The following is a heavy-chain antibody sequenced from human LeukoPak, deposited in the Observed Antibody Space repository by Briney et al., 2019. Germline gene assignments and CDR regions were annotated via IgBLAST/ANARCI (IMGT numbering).Heavy chain of an antibody. V-gene: IGHV4-34*01. D-gene: IGHD1-26*01. J-gene: IGHJ3*02. CDR2: IHYSGSA. CDR3: ARDMGELLFFGLDAFDI. CDR1: GGSFSGYY. Sequence: SETLSLTCAVYGGSFSGYYWTWIRQPPGKGLEWIGEIHYSGSATYNPSLKSRVTISVDTSKNQFSLKLSSVTAADTAVYYCARDMGELLFFGLDAFDIWGQGTMVTVSS.